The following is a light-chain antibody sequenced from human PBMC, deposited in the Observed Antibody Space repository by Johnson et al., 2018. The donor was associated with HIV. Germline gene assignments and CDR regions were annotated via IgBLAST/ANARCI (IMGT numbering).Light chain of an antibody. V-gene: IGLV1-51*02. CDR1: SSNIGNNY. J-gene: IGLJ1*01. CDR2: ENN. Sequence: QSVLTQPPSVSAAPGQKVTISCSGSSSNIGNNYVSWYKQLPGTAPKLLIYENNKRPSGIPDRFSGSKSGTSATLGITGLQTGDEADYYCGTWDSSLSTYVFGTGNKVTVL. CDR3: GTWDSSLSTYV.